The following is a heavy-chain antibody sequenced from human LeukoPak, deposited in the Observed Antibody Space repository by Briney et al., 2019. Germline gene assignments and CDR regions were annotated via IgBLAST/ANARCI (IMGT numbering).Heavy chain of an antibody. J-gene: IGHJ4*02. V-gene: IGHV4-4*07. CDR2: IYTSGST. Sequence: PSETLSLTCTVSGGSISSYYWSWIRQPAGKGLEWIGRIYTSGSTNYNPSLKSRVTMSVDTSKNQFSLKLSSVTAADTAVYYCASHMRGVVAATPGYFDYWGQGTLVTVSS. CDR1: GGSISSYY. D-gene: IGHD2-15*01. CDR3: ASHMRGVVAATPGYFDY.